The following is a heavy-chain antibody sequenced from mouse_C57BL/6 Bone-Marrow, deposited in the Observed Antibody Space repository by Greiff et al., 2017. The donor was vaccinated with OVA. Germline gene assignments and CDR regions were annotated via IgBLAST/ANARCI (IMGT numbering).Heavy chain of an antibody. CDR3: ARAVYSNSWFAY. CDR2: IYPGSGNT. Sequence: LQESGAELVRPGASVKLSCKASGYTFTDYYINWVKQRPGQGLEWIARIYPGSGNTYYNEKFKGKATLTAEKSSSTAYMQLSSLTSEDSAVYFCARAVYSNSWFAYWGQGTLVTVSA. CDR1: GYTFTDYY. J-gene: IGHJ3*01. V-gene: IGHV1-76*01. D-gene: IGHD2-5*01.